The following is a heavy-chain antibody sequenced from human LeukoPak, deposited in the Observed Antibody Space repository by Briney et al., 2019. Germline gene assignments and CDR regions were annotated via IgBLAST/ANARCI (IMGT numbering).Heavy chain of an antibody. CDR3: ARISSSRSYEDY. D-gene: IGHD1-26*01. CDR2: IDWDDDK. V-gene: IGHV2-70*01. Sequence: SGPTLVNPTQTLTLTCTFSGFSLSTSAMCVSWIRQPPGKALEWLALIDWDDDKYYSTSLKTRLTISKDTSKNQLVLTMTNMDPVDTATYYCARISSSRSYEDYWGQGTLVTVSS. CDR1: GFSLSTSAMC. J-gene: IGHJ4*02.